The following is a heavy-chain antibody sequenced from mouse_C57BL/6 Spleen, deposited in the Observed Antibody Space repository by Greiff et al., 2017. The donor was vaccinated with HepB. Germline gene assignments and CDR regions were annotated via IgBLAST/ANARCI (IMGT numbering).Heavy chain of an antibody. CDR2: IDPSDSYT. J-gene: IGHJ2*01. CDR1: GYTFTSYW. D-gene: IGHD4-1*01. V-gene: IGHV1-69*01. Sequence: VQLQQPGAELVMPGASVKLSCKASGYTFTSYWMHWVKQRPGQGLEWIGEIDPSDSYTNYNQKFKGKSTLTVDKSSSTAYMQLSSLTSEDSAVYYCARRNLGFDYWGQGTTLTVSS. CDR3: ARRNLGFDY.